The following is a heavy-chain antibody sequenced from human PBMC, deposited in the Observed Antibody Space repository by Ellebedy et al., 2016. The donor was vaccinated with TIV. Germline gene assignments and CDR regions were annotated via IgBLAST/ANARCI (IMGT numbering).Heavy chain of an antibody. J-gene: IGHJ4*02. CDR1: GYTFTSYA. Sequence: ASVKVSCKASGYTFTSYAMNWARQAPGQGLEWMGWINTNTGNPTYAQGFTGRFVFSLDTSVSTAYLQISSLKAEDTAVYYCASTTVDTAMVIDYWGQGTLVTVSS. V-gene: IGHV7-4-1*02. CDR3: ASTTVDTAMVIDY. CDR2: INTNTGNP. D-gene: IGHD5-18*01.